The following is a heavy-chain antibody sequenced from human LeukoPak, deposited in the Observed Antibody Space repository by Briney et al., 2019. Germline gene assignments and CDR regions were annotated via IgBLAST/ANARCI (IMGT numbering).Heavy chain of an antibody. CDR3: ARADILTGYWASGYYGMDV. Sequence: SETLSLTCTVSGGSINNYYWNWIRQPPGKGLEWIGYITGSIYFSGSTKYDPSLESRVTMPVDTPKNQFSLKLSSVTAADTAVYYCARADILTGYWASGYYGMDVWGQGTTVTVSS. J-gene: IGHJ6*02. CDR2: ITGSIYFSGST. D-gene: IGHD3-9*01. CDR1: GGSINNYY. V-gene: IGHV4-59*01.